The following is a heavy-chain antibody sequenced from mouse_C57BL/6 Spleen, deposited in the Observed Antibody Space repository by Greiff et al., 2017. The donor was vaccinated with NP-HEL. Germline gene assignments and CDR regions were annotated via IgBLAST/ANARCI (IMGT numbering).Heavy chain of an antibody. CDR2: ISDGGSYT. CDR3: ARAYDGYTYFDY. CDR1: GFTFSSYA. D-gene: IGHD2-3*01. Sequence: EVKLVESGGGLVKPGGSLKLSCAASGFTFSSYAMFWVRQTPEKRLEWVATISDGGSYTYYPDNVKGRFTISRDNAKNNLYLQMSHLKSEDTAMYYCARAYDGYTYFDYWGQGTTLTVSS. V-gene: IGHV5-4*03. J-gene: IGHJ2*01.